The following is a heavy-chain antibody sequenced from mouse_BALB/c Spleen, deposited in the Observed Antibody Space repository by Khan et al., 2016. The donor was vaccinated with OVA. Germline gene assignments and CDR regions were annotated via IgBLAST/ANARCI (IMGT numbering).Heavy chain of an antibody. CDR1: GYSITSGYG. Sequence: EVELVESGPGLVKPSQSLSPTCTVTGYSITSGYGWNWIRQFQGNKLKWMGKKSYSGSTNYNPSLKSRISSTRDTSKYQFFLQLNSVTTEDTATYYCAITARIKYWGQGTTLTVSS. D-gene: IGHD1-2*01. CDR3: AITARIKY. V-gene: IGHV3-2*02. CDR2: KSYSGST. J-gene: IGHJ2*01.